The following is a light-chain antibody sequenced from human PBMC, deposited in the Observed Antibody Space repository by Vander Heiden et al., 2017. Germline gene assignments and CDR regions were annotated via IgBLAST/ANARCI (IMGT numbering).Light chain of an antibody. Sequence: DIQMTQSPSSLSASVGDRVTITCRASQSISSYLNWYQQKPGKAPKLLIYAASSLQSGVPSRFSGSGSGTDFTPTISSLQPEDFATYYCQQSYSTPTFGGGTKVEIK. CDR1: QSISSY. J-gene: IGKJ4*01. CDR2: AAS. V-gene: IGKV1-39*01. CDR3: QQSYSTPT.